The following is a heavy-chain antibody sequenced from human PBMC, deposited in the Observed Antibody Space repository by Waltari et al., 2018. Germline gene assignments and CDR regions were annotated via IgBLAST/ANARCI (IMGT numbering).Heavy chain of an antibody. CDR3: ARGYCSGGSCYYYYYMDV. CDR2: INPILGIA. CDR1: GGTFSSYA. J-gene: IGHJ6*03. Sequence: QVQLVQSGAEVKKPGSSVKVSCKASGGTFSSYAISWVRQAPGQGLEWMGGINPILGIANYAQKCQGRVTITADESTSTAYMELSSLRSEDTAVYYCARGYCSGGSCYYYYYMDVWGKGTTVTVSS. D-gene: IGHD2-15*01. V-gene: IGHV1-69*04.